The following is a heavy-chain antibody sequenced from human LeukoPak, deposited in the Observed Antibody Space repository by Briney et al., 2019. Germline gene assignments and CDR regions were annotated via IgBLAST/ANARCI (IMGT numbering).Heavy chain of an antibody. CDR3: VKDYDILTGYLDY. V-gene: IGHV3-64D*06. CDR1: GFTFSSYA. D-gene: IGHD3-9*01. Sequence: GGSLRLSCSASGFTFSSYAMHWVRQAPGKGREYVSAIISNGGSTYYADSVKGRFTISRDNSKNTLYLQMSSLRAEDTAVYYCVKDYDILTGYLDYWGQGTLVTVSS. J-gene: IGHJ4*02. CDR2: IISNGGST.